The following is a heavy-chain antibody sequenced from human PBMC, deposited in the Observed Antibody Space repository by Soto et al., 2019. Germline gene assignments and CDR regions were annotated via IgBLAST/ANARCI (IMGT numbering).Heavy chain of an antibody. CDR2: IWYDGSNK. CDR3: ARGRYDTLTGYYRGLFDY. V-gene: IGHV3-33*01. J-gene: IGHJ4*02. D-gene: IGHD3-9*01. CDR1: GLSFSRSI. Sequence: SLRLSCAASGLSFSRSIMHWVRQAPGKGLDWMAVIWYDGSNKFYADSVKGRFTISRDNSKSTLYLQMNSLRAEDTAVYYCARGRYDTLTGYYRGLFDYWGQGTLVTVSS.